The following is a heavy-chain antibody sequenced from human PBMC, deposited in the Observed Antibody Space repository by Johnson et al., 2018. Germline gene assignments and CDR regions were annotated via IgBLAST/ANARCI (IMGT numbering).Heavy chain of an antibody. Sequence: VQLQESGGGLVQPGGSLRLSCAASGFTFNTYWMHWVRQAPGKGPVWVSRLNIDGRTTNYADSVKGRFTSSRDNANNTLYLQMNSLRGEDTAVYLCARGWSYGLDGWGQGTTVTVSS. CDR1: GFTFNTYW. CDR2: LNIDGRTT. V-gene: IGHV3-74*01. CDR3: ARGWSYGLDG. J-gene: IGHJ6*02.